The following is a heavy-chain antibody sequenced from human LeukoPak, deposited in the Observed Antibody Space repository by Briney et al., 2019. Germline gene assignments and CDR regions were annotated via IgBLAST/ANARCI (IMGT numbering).Heavy chain of an antibody. V-gene: IGHV3-73*01. CDR2: IRTKANNYAT. D-gene: IGHD3-10*01. CDR3: ARPSQYGSGTDYYFDS. J-gene: IGHJ4*02. CDR1: GYTFTGYY. Sequence: KVSSKASGYTFTGYYMHWVRQASGKGLEWVGHIRTKANNYATIYAASVKGRFTISRDDSKNTAYLQMNSLKTEDTAVYYCARPSQYGSGTDYYFDSWGQGTLVTVSS.